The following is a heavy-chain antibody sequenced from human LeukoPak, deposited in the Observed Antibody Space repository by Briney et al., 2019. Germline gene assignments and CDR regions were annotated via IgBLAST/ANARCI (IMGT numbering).Heavy chain of an antibody. D-gene: IGHD6-13*01. CDR1: GVPISTYY. CDR2: VYYNGDI. J-gene: IGHJ6*03. CDR3: ARGGSARVSAYYYYMDV. V-gene: IGHV4-59*01. Sequence: SETLSLTCSVSGVPISTYYWSWLRQSPGKGLEWIAYVYYNGDIMYNPSLKSRVTISLDTSKNQFSLSMTSVTAADTAVYYCARGGSARVSAYYYYMDVWGKGTTVTVSS.